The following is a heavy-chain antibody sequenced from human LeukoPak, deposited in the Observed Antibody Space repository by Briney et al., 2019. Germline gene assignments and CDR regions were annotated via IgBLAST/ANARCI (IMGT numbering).Heavy chain of an antibody. CDR3: AKSRLSGINDAFDI. CDR1: GFTFSSYA. CDR2: ISGSAGST. Sequence: GGSLRLSCAASGFTFSSYAMSWVRQAPGKGLEWVSTISGSAGSTYYADSVKGRFTISRDNSKNTLYLQMNSLRAEDTALYYCAKSRLSGINDAFDIWGQGTMVTVSS. V-gene: IGHV3-23*01. J-gene: IGHJ3*02. D-gene: IGHD3-3*01.